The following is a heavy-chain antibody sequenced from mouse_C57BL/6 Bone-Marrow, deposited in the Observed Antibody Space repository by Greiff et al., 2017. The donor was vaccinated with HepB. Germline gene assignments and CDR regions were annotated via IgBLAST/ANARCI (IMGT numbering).Heavy chain of an antibody. CDR1: GFTFNTYA. V-gene: IGHV10-3*01. D-gene: IGHD2-4*01. Sequence: EVQLVESGGGLVQPKGSLKLSCAASGFTFNTYAMHWVRQAPGKGLEWVARIRSKSSNYATYYADSGKDRLTISKDDSQSMLYLQMNNLNTEDTAMYYCVRGYYDYDDYAMDYWGQRTSVTVSS. CDR3: VRGYYDYDDYAMDY. J-gene: IGHJ4*01. CDR2: IRSKSSNYAT.